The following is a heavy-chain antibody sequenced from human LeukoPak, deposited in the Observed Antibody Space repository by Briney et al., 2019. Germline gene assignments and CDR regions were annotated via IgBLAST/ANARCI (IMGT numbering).Heavy chain of an antibody. CDR2: IIPIFGTA. D-gene: IGHD1-1*01. Sequence: SVKVSCKASGGTFSSYAISWVRQAPGQGLEWMGGIIPIFGTANYAQKFQGRVTITADESTSTAYMGLSSLRSEDTAVYYCARDAVRYRQATTPDYWGQGTLVTVSS. J-gene: IGHJ4*02. CDR1: GGTFSSYA. V-gene: IGHV1-69*13. CDR3: ARDAVRYRQATTPDY.